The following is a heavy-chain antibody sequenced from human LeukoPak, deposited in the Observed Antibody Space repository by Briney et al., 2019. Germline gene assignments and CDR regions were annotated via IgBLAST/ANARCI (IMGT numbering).Heavy chain of an antibody. CDR2: ISRDGTTT. Sequence: GGSLRLSCAASGFTFSTYWMHWARQPPGKGMVWVSRISRDGTTTTYTYTVKGRSTITRDKANNPLYLEMNSLRAEDTAVYFCARDGVGASHDYWGQGTLVTVSS. D-gene: IGHD1-26*01. CDR1: GFTFSTYW. V-gene: IGHV3-74*01. J-gene: IGHJ4*02. CDR3: ARDGVGASHDY.